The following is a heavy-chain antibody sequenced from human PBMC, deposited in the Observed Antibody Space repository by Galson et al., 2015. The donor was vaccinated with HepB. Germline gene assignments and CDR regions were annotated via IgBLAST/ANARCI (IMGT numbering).Heavy chain of an antibody. V-gene: IGHV4-59*01. D-gene: IGHD6-19*01. CDR2: IHYSGST. J-gene: IGHJ4*02. Sequence: SETLSLTCTVSGGSMRSYSWSWIRQPPGKGLEWIGYIHYSGSTNYNPSLKSRVTISIDTSKNQFSLRLSSVTAADTAVYYCARNIAVAGSADYWGQGTLVTVSS. CDR1: GGSMRSYS. CDR3: ARNIAVAGSADY.